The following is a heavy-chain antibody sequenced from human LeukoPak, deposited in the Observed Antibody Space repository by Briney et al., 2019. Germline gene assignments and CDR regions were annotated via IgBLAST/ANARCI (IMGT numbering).Heavy chain of an antibody. CDR2: ISGSGGST. CDR1: GFTFSSYA. CDR3: AKPNRDSGSGSYQYYFDY. D-gene: IGHD3-10*01. J-gene: IGHJ4*02. V-gene: IGHV3-23*01. Sequence: GGSLRLSCAASGFTFSSYAMSWVRQAPGKGLEWVSAISGSGGSTYYADSVKGRFTISRDNSKNTLYLQMNSLRAEDTAVYYCAKPNRDSGSGSYQYYFDYWGQGTLVTVSS.